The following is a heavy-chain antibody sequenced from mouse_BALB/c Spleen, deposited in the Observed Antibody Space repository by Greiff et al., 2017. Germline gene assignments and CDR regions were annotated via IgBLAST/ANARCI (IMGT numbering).Heavy chain of an antibody. CDR2: ISYSGST. Sequence: EVKLMESGPSLVKPSQTLSLTCSVTGDSITSGYWNWIRNFPGNKLEYMGYISYSGSTYYNPSLKSRISITRDTSKNQYYLQLNSVTTEDPATYYCARCGKLPGYAMDYWGQGTSVTVSS. CDR3: ARCGKLPGYAMDY. J-gene: IGHJ4*01. V-gene: IGHV3-8*02. D-gene: IGHD4-1*01. CDR1: GDSITSGY.